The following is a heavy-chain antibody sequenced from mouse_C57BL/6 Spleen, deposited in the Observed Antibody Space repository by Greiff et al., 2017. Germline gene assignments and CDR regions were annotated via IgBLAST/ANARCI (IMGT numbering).Heavy chain of an antibody. Sequence: EVQLQESGPELVKPGASVKMSCKASGYTFTDYNMHWVKQSHGKSLEWIGYINPNNGGTSYNQKFKGKATLTVNKSSSTAYMELRSLTSEDSAVYYCARLAYYYGRTAYWGQGTTLTVSS. CDR2: INPNNGGT. CDR3: ARLAYYYGRTAY. CDR1: GYTFTDYN. J-gene: IGHJ2*01. D-gene: IGHD1-1*01. V-gene: IGHV1-22*01.